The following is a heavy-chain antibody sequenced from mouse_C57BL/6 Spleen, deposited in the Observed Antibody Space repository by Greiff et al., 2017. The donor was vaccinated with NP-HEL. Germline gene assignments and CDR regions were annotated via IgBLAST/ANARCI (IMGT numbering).Heavy chain of an antibody. Sequence: QVQLKESGPELVKPGASVKLSCKASGYAFSSSWMNWVKQRPGKGLEWIGRIYPGAGDTNYNGKFTGKATLTADKSSSTAYMQLRSLTSEDSAVYFCAESGFAYWGKGTLVTVSA. CDR3: AESGFAY. CDR1: GYAFSSSW. CDR2: IYPGAGDT. J-gene: IGHJ3*01. V-gene: IGHV1-82*01.